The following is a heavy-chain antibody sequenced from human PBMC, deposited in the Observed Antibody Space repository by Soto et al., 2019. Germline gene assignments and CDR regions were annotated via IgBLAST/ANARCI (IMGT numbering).Heavy chain of an antibody. CDR3: ARGYYYDSSGYHFDY. CDR2: INPNSGGT. D-gene: IGHD3-22*01. Sequence: GAAVKVSCKASGYTFTGYYMHWVRQAPGQGLEWMGWINPNSGGTNYAQKFQGWVTMTRDTSISTAYMELSRLRSDDTAVYYCARGYYYDSSGYHFDYWGQGTLVTVSS. CDR1: GYTFTGYY. J-gene: IGHJ4*02. V-gene: IGHV1-2*04.